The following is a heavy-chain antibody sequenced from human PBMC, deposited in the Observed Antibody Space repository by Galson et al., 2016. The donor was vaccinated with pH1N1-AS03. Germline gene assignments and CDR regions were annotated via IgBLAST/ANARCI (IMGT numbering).Heavy chain of an antibody. CDR2: INPSDSNT. D-gene: IGHD4/OR15-4a*01. V-gene: IGHV1-46*01. J-gene: IGHJ6*02. CDR3: ARVSAGLTGYYYAMDV. CDR1: GYTFTSYY. Sequence: SVKVSCKASGYTFTSYYIHWVRQAPGQGREWMGIINPSDSNTNYAQRFQGRVTMTRDTSTSTVYMELSSLRSDDTAVYYCARVSAGLTGYYYAMDVWGQGTTVTVSS.